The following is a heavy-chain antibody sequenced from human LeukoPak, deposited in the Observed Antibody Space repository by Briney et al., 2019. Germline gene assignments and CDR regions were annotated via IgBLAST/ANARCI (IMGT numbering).Heavy chain of an antibody. CDR2: ISGSGGST. CDR3: AKGERENDYVWGSYRVSPLDY. D-gene: IGHD3-16*02. Sequence: GGPRRLSLAPLGFTFRSYGMSGVRQAPGKGLEWVSAISGSGGSTYYADSVKGRFTISRDNSKNTLYLQMNSLRAEDTAVYYCAKGERENDYVWGSYRVSPLDYWGQGTLVTVSS. CDR1: GFTFRSYG. V-gene: IGHV3-23*01. J-gene: IGHJ4*02.